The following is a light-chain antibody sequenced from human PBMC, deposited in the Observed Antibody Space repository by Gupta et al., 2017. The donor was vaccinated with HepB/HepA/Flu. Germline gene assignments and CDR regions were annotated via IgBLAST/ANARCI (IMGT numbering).Light chain of an antibody. J-gene: IGKJ1*01. CDR3: QHDGSSSWT. CDR2: SAS. CDR1: QYVSSTY. V-gene: IGKV3-20*01. Sequence: EIVLTQSPRTLSLSPGERANLSCRSSQYVSSTYLAWYQQRPGQAPSLLIYSASNRATGIPARFSGSGSGTDFTLTISRLEPEDFAVYYCQHDGSSSWTFGEGTEVEIK.